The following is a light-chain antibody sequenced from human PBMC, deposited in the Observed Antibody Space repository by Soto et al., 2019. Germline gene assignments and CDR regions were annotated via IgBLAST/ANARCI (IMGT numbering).Light chain of an antibody. V-gene: IGKV1-39*01. CDR1: QTISSY. J-gene: IGKJ2*01. CDR3: QQSYTTLPYT. Sequence: DIQMTQSPSSLSASVGDRVTITCRASQTISSYLNWYQQRPGKAPMLLIHAASTLQGGVPSRFSGSGSGTDFTLTISSLQPEDVATYYCQQSYTTLPYTGGQGTKLEI. CDR2: AAS.